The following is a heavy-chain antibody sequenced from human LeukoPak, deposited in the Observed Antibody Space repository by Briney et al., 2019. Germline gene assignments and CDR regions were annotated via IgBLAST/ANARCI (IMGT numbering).Heavy chain of an antibody. V-gene: IGHV3-30-3*01. Sequence: GGSLRLSCAASGFTFSSYAMHWVRQAPGKGLEWVAVISYDGSNKYYADSVKGRFTISRDNSKNTLYLQMNSLRAEDTAVYYCAREGGITIFGVPNNWFDPWGQGTLVTVSS. CDR2: ISYDGSNK. J-gene: IGHJ5*02. D-gene: IGHD3-3*01. CDR1: GFTFSSYA. CDR3: AREGGITIFGVPNNWFDP.